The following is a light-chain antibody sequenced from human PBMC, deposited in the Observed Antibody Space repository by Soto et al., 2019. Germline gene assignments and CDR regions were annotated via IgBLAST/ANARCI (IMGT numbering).Light chain of an antibody. J-gene: IGKJ1*01. CDR1: QSVSSSS. CDR3: QQYGRSPWT. CDR2: GAS. Sequence: EIVLTKSPGTLSLSLGESATHSCRASQSVSSSSLAWYQQKPGQAPRLLIYGASSRATGIPGRFSGRGAGTEFTLTISRLEPEDFAVYYCQQYGRSPWTFGQGTKVEIK. V-gene: IGKV3-20*01.